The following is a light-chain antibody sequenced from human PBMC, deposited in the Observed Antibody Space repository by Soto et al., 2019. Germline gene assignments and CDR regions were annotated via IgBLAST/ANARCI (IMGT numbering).Light chain of an antibody. Sequence: EVVLTQSPATVSVAPGERAILSCRASESVSKYLAWYQQKPGQAPRLLIYEASARATGIPSRFSGSGSGTEFTLTINSLQSEDFAVYYCHQYNDWRTFGQGTKVDIK. V-gene: IGKV3-15*01. CDR3: HQYNDWRT. J-gene: IGKJ1*01. CDR2: EAS. CDR1: ESVSKY.